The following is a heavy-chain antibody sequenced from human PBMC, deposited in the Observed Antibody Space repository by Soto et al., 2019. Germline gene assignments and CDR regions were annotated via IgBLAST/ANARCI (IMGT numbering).Heavy chain of an antibody. D-gene: IGHD2-2*01. J-gene: IGHJ4*02. V-gene: IGHV4-4*02. CDR2: IHHNGDT. CDR1: GDSMNANNW. Sequence: SETLSLTCAVFGDSMNANNWLSWVRQTPGKGLEWIGEIHHNGDTTYSPSLKSRVTMSLDKSKYQFSLRLTSVTAADTAVYYCARTRQSCSSSRCHDVYFDYWGRGTLVTVSS. CDR3: ARTRQSCSSSRCHDVYFDY.